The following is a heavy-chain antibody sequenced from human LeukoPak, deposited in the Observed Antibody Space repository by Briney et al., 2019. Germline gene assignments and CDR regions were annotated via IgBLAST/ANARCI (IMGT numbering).Heavy chain of an antibody. D-gene: IGHD4-17*01. CDR1: GGSISSGGYS. Sequence: SETLSLTCAVSGGSISSGGYSWSWIRQPPGKGLEWIGYIYHSGSTYYNPSLKSRVTISVDRSKNQFSLKLSSATAADTAVYYCALMTTVTTSDAFDIWGQGTMVTVSS. CDR3: ALMTTVTTSDAFDI. J-gene: IGHJ3*02. V-gene: IGHV4-30-2*01. CDR2: IYHSGST.